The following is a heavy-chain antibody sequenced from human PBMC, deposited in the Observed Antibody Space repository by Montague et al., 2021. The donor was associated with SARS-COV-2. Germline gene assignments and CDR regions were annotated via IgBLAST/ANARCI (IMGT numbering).Heavy chain of an antibody. CDR3: ARVRYFDTTFDF. J-gene: IGHJ4*02. Sequence: PALVKPTQTLTLTCTFSGFSLSTSGMCVSWIRQPPGKALEWLALIDWDDDTFYSTPLKTRLTITKDTSKNQVVLTMTNMDPVDTATYYCARVRYFDTTFDFWGQGTLVTVSS. CDR1: GFSLSTSGMC. V-gene: IGHV2-70*01. CDR2: IDWDDDT. D-gene: IGHD3-9*01.